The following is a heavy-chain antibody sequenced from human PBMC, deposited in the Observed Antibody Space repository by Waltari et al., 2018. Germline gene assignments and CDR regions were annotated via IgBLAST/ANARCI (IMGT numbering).Heavy chain of an antibody. J-gene: IGHJ4*02. CDR2: ISSSSSYI. CDR3: ARWDTAMVGEGDY. CDR1: GFTFSSYS. D-gene: IGHD5-18*01. Sequence: EVQLVESGGGLVKPGGSLRLSCAASGFTFSSYSMNWVRQAPGKGLEWVSSISSSSSYIYYTDSVKGRFTISRDNAKNSLYLQMNSLRAEDTAVYYCARWDTAMVGEGDYWGQGTLVTVSS. V-gene: IGHV3-21*01.